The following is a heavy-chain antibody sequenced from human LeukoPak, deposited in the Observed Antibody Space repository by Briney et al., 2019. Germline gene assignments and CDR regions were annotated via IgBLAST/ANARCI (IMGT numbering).Heavy chain of an antibody. Sequence: SVKVSCKASGGTFSSYAISWVRQAPGQGLEWMGGIIPMFGTPSYAQKFQSRVTIIADESTSTSYMELSSLRSEDTAMYYCAREGKEVPGATGWFDPWGQGTLVTVSS. J-gene: IGHJ5*02. CDR2: IIPMFGTP. V-gene: IGHV1-69*13. CDR1: GGTFSSYA. CDR3: AREGKEVPGATGWFDP. D-gene: IGHD2-2*01.